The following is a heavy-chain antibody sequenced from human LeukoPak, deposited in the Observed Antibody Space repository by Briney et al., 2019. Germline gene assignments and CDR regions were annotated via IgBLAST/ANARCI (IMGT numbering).Heavy chain of an antibody. V-gene: IGHV1-46*01. J-gene: IGHJ3*02. D-gene: IGHD5-12*01. CDR2: INPSGGST. CDR3: ARSITHDAFDI. CDR1: GGTFSSYA. Sequence: ASVKVSCKASGGTFSSYAISWVRQAPGQGLEWMGIINPSGGSTSYAQKFQGRVTMTRDTSTSTVYMELSSLRSEDTAVYYCARSITHDAFDIWGQGTMVTVSS.